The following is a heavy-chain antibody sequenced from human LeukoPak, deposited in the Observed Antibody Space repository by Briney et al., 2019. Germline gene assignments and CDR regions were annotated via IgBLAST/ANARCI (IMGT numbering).Heavy chain of an antibody. CDR2: ISAYNGNT. V-gene: IGHV1-18*01. CDR3: AGDAKGLLLRYGSGSYDY. CDR1: GYTFTSYG. J-gene: IGHJ4*02. Sequence: ASVKVSCKASGYTFTSYGISWVRQAPGQGLERMGWISAYNGNTNYAQKLQGRVTMTTDTSTSTAYMELRSLRSDDTAVYYCAGDAKGLLLRYGSGSYDYWGQGTLVTVSS. D-gene: IGHD3-10*01.